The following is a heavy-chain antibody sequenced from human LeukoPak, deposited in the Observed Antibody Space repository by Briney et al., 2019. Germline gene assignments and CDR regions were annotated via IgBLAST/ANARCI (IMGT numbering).Heavy chain of an antibody. CDR3: AKDQAPPSIVVVPAAIGHYYYYYGMDV. J-gene: IGHJ6*02. V-gene: IGHV3-23*01. CDR1: GFTFSSYA. Sequence: GGSLRLSCAASGFTFSSYAMSWVRQAPGKGLEWVSAISGSSGSTYYADSVKGRFTISRDNSKNTLYLQMNSLGAEDTAVYYCAKDQAPPSIVVVPAAIGHYYYYYGMDVWGQGTTVTVSS. CDR2: ISGSSGST. D-gene: IGHD2-2*02.